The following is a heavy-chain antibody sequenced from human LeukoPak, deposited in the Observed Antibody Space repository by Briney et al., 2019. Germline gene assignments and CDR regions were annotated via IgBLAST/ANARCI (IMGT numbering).Heavy chain of an antibody. D-gene: IGHD3-10*02. V-gene: IGHV3-53*01. Sequence: GGSLRLSCAVSGFSVSTNDMSWVRQAPGKGLEWVSVIYSGERTYYADSVKGRFTISRDNAKNSLYLQMNSLRAEDTAVYYCAELGITMIGGVWGKGTTVTISS. CDR2: IYSGERT. CDR3: AELGITMIGGV. J-gene: IGHJ6*04. CDR1: GFSVSTND.